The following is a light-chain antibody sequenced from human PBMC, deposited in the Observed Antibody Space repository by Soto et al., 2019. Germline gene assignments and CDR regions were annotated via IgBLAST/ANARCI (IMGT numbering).Light chain of an antibody. V-gene: IGKV2-28*01. CDR2: LGS. CDR3: QQYNTYSRT. CDR1: QSLLHTNGNTY. J-gene: IGKJ1*01. Sequence: DIVMTQSPLSLPVTPGEAASISCRSSQSLLHTNGNTYLDWYVQKPGQSPQLLIYLGSNRASGAPDRFSGSGSGTEFTLTISSLQPGDFATYYCQQYNTYSRTFGQGTKVDIK.